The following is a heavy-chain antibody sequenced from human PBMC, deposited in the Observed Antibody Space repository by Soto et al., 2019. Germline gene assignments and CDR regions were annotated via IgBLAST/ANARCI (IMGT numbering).Heavy chain of an antibody. J-gene: IGHJ6*02. CDR2: ISGSGGST. Sequence: GGSLRLSCAASGFTFSSYAMSWVRQAPGKGLEWVSAISGSGGSTYYADSVKGRFTISRDNSKNTLYLQMNSLRAEDAAVYYCAKDLSSSRYYYYGMDVWGQGTTVTVSS. CDR1: GFTFSSYA. V-gene: IGHV3-23*01. CDR3: AKDLSSSRYYYYGMDV. D-gene: IGHD6-13*01.